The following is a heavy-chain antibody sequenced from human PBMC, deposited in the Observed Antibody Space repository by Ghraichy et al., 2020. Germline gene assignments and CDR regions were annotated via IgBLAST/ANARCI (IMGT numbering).Heavy chain of an antibody. D-gene: IGHD3-22*01. CDR3: AETRSSGYYPGSNWFDP. J-gene: IGHJ5*02. Sequence: SQTLSLTCAISGDSVSSNSAAWNWIRQSPSRGLEWLGRTYYRSKWYNDYAVSVKSRITINPDTSKNQFSLQLNSVTPEDTAVYYCAETRSSGYYPGSNWFDPWGQGTLVTVSS. CDR2: TYYRSKWYN. V-gene: IGHV6-1*01. CDR1: GDSVSSNSAA.